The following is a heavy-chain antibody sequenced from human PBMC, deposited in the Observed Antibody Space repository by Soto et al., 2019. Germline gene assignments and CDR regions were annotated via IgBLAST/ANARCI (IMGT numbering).Heavy chain of an antibody. CDR1: GASVSSGSYY. Sequence: PSETLSLTCTVSGASVSSGSYYWCWIRQPPGKGLEWIGYDYFTGASNYNPSLKSRLTMSRDTSKNQFSLKLNSVTAADTAVYFCAREARSTAYLDYWGQGIPVT. CDR2: DYFTGAS. CDR3: AREARSTAYLDY. V-gene: IGHV4-61*01. D-gene: IGHD2-21*02. J-gene: IGHJ4*02.